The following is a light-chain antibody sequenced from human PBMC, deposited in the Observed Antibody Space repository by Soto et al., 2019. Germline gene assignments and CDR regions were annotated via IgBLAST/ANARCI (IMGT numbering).Light chain of an antibody. CDR2: FGF. V-gene: IGKV2-28*01. J-gene: IGKJ5*01. Sequence: EIVMTQSPLTLPVTPGEPASISCRSSQSLLYNNTYNYLVWYVQKPGQSPQLLFYFGFNRAPEVPDRCSGSGSGTDITLKINRVEAEDVGTYYCMQALQSLTFGQGTRLEIQ. CDR1: QSLLYNNTYNY. CDR3: MQALQSLT.